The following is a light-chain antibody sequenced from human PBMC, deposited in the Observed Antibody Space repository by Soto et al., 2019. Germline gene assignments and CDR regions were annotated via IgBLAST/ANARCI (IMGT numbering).Light chain of an antibody. CDR1: QKVSPW. V-gene: IGKV1-5*01. CDR2: DVS. CDR3: QQYDSYWGT. Sequence: DIRMTQSPSTLSASVGDSVTITCRASQKVSPWLAWYQQKAGKVPKLLIYDVSSLKRGVPSRFSGSGSGTEFTLTISSLQSDDFATYYCQQYDSYWGTFGQGTKVEFK. J-gene: IGKJ1*01.